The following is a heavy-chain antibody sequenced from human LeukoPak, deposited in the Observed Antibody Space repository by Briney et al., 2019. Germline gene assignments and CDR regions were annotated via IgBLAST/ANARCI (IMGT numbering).Heavy chain of an antibody. Sequence: GSLRLSCAASGFTFSDYYMSWIRQAPGKGLEWVSYISSSGSTIYYADTVKGRFTITRDNAKNSMYLQMNSLRAEDTAVYYCARGKYQLLHNWFDPWGQGTLVTVSS. CDR1: GFTFSDYY. V-gene: IGHV3-11*04. J-gene: IGHJ5*02. CDR2: ISSSGSTI. CDR3: ARGKYQLLHNWFDP. D-gene: IGHD2-2*01.